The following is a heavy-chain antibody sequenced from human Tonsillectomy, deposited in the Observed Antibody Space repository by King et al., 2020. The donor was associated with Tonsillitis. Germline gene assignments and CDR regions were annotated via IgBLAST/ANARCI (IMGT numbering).Heavy chain of an antibody. Sequence: QLQESGPGLVKPSETLSLTCTVSGGSISSYYWSWIRQPAGKGLEWIGRIYSSGRTNYNPSLQSRVTMSVDTSKNQFSLKLSSVTAADTAMYYCARDRIAPSYYYYGMDVWGQGTTVTVSS. D-gene: IGHD6-13*01. CDR1: GGSISSYY. V-gene: IGHV4-4*07. CDR3: ARDRIAPSYYYYGMDV. J-gene: IGHJ6*02. CDR2: IYSSGRT.